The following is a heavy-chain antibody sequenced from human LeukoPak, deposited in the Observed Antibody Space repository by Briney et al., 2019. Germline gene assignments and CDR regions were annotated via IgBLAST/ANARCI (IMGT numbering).Heavy chain of an antibody. CDR1: GVTFSYYG. CDR3: ARGPMVPQFFQF. J-gene: IGHJ1*01. Sequence: GGSLRLSCAAPGVTFSYYGMNWVRQAPGKGLEWVSDISGDGHSSNYADSVRGRFTISRDNSKNTVYLQMSSLRVEDTAVYYCARGPMVPQFFQFWGQGTLVTVSS. V-gene: IGHV3-23*01. D-gene: IGHD3-10*01. CDR2: ISGDGHSS.